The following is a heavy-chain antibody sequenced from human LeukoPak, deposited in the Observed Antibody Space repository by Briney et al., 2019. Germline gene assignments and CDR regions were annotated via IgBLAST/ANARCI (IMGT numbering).Heavy chain of an antibody. Sequence: GGSLRLSCAASGFTFSSYSMNWVRQAPGKGLEWVSSISSSSSYIYYADSVKGRFTISRDNAKNSLYLQMNRLRAEDTAVYYCAGRDCGGDCYPEDWGQGTLVTVSS. D-gene: IGHD2-21*02. V-gene: IGHV3-21*01. CDR1: GFTFSSYS. J-gene: IGHJ4*02. CDR3: AGRDCGGDCYPED. CDR2: ISSSSSYI.